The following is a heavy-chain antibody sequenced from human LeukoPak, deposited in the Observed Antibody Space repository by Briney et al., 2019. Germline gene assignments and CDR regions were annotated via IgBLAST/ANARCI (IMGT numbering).Heavy chain of an antibody. CDR1: GDTFIRYG. Sequence: ASVKVSCKASGDTFIRYGITWVRQAPGQGLEWMGWMNPNSGNTGYAQKFQGRVTMTRNTSISTAYMELSSLRSEDTAVYYCARGSSSSRYGWDYWGQGTLVTVSS. CDR2: MNPNSGNT. CDR3: ARGSSSSRYGWDY. V-gene: IGHV1-8*01. D-gene: IGHD6-13*01. J-gene: IGHJ4*02.